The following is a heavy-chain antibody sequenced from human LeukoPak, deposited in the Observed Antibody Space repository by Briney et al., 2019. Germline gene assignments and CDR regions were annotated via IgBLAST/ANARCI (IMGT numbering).Heavy chain of an antibody. J-gene: IGHJ6*02. D-gene: IGHD3-10*01. V-gene: IGHV3-21*01. CDR1: AFIFSGHW. CDR2: ISSSSSYI. Sequence: GGSLRLSCEGSAFIFSGHWMNWVRQTPGKGLEWVSSISSSSSYIYYADSVKGRFTISRDNAKNSLYLQMNSLRAEDTAVYYCARGILWFGELFYYGMDVWGQGTTVTVSS. CDR3: ARGILWFGELFYYGMDV.